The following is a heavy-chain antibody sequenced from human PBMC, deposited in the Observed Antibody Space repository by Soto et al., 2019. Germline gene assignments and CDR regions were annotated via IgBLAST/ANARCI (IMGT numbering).Heavy chain of an antibody. D-gene: IGHD2-15*01. CDR1: GYTFTSYY. CDR2: INPSGGST. CDR3: ARGSVVVVAAKFGWFDP. Sequence: QVQLVQSGAGVKKPGASVKVSCKASGYTFTSYYMHWVRQAPGQGLEWMGIINPSGGSTSYAQKFQGRVTMTRDTSTSTVYMELSSLRSEDTAVYYCARGSVVVVAAKFGWFDPWGQGTLVTVSS. J-gene: IGHJ5*02. V-gene: IGHV1-46*01.